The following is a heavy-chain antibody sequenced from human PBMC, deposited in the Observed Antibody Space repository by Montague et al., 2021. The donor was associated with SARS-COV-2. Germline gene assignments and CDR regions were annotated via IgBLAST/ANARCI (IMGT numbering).Heavy chain of an antibody. Sequence: TLSLTCTVSGGSISSGSYYWSWIRQPAGKGLEWIGRIYTSGSTNYNPSLKSRVTISVDTSKNQFSLKLSSVTAADTAVYYCARVGVGTMVRGVIPACYYYVREVRRQGPTVTVS. J-gene: IGHJ6*02. V-gene: IGHV4-61*02. CDR1: GGSISSGSYY. D-gene: IGHD3-10*01. CDR3: ARVGVGTMVRGVIPACYYYVREV. CDR2: IYTSGST.